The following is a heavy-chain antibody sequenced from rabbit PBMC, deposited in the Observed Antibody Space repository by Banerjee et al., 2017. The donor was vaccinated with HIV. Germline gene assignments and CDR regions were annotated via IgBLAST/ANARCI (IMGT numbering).Heavy chain of an antibody. CDR3: ARDTANDYYFNL. Sequence: QQLEESGGDLVKPGASLTLTCKASGIDFSSYYYMCWVRQAPGKGLEWIGCIYTGSSGSTYYASWVNGRFTISKTSSTTVTLQMTSLTAADTATYFCARDTANDYYFNLWGPGTLVTVS. CDR2: IYTGSSGST. D-gene: IGHD2-1*01. J-gene: IGHJ4*01. CDR1: GIDFSSYYY. V-gene: IGHV1S40*01.